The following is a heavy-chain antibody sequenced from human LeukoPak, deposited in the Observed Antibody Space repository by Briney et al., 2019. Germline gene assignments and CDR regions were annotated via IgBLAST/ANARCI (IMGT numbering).Heavy chain of an antibody. Sequence: SETLSLTCGVFGGSISSENWWNWVRQPPGKGLEWIGETYHAGHINYNPSLKSRVTISMDKSKNQFSLKLSSVTAADTAVYYCARFSWAAADPGAFDIWGQGTMVTVSS. CDR2: TYHAGHI. CDR3: ARFSWAAADPGAFDI. V-gene: IGHV4-4*02. CDR1: GGSISSENW. D-gene: IGHD6-13*01. J-gene: IGHJ3*02.